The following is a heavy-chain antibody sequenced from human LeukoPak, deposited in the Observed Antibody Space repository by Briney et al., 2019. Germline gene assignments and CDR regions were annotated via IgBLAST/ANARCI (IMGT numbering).Heavy chain of an antibody. J-gene: IGHJ6*03. CDR1: GYSFTSYW. D-gene: IGHD3-3*01. CDR3: ARHTSGGKSYYDFWSGFYYYYMDV. Sequence: GGSLKISCKGSGYSFTSYWIGWVRQMPGKGLEWMGIIYPGDSDTRYSPSFQGQVTISADKSISTAYLQWSSLKASDTAMYYCARHTSGGKSYYDFWSGFYYYYMDVWGKGTTVTVSS. V-gene: IGHV5-51*01. CDR2: IYPGDSDT.